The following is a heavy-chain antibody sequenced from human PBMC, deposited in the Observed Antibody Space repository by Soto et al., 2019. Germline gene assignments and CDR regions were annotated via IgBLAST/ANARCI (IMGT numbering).Heavy chain of an antibody. CDR2: IWYDGSNK. CDR1: GFTFSSYG. D-gene: IGHD5-12*01. V-gene: IGHV3-33*01. Sequence: PGGSLRLSCAASGFTFSSYGMHWVRQAPGKGLEWVAVIWYDGSNKYYADSVKGRFTISRDNSKNTLYLQMNSLRAEDTAVYYCARDLYSGYDYGGVDYYYYYGMDVWGQGTTVTVSS. J-gene: IGHJ6*02. CDR3: ARDLYSGYDYGGVDYYYYYGMDV.